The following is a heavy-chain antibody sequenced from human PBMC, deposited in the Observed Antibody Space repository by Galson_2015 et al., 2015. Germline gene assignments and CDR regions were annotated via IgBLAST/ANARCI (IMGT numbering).Heavy chain of an antibody. J-gene: IGHJ4*02. V-gene: IGHV4-34*01. D-gene: IGHD2-2*01. CDR3: AIICSSTSCFPGGS. CDR2: INHSGST. Sequence: ETLSLTCAVYGGSFSGYSWSWIRQPPGKGLEWIGEINHSGSTNYNPSLKSRVTISVDTSKNQFSLKLSSVTAADTAVYYCAIICSSTSCFPGGSWGQGTLVTVSS. CDR1: GGSFSGYS.